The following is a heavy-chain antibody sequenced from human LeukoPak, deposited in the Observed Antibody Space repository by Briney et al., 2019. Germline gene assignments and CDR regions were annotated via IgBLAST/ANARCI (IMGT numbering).Heavy chain of an antibody. CDR2: MNPDSGNT. V-gene: IGHV1-8*03. Sequence: ASVKVSCKASGGTFSSYAISWARQAPGQGLEWMGWMNPDSGNTGYAQKFQGRVTITRNTSISTAYMELSSLRSEDTAVYYCASVAAAGTSFDYWGQGTLVTVSS. J-gene: IGHJ4*02. D-gene: IGHD6-13*01. CDR1: GGTFSSYA. CDR3: ASVAAAGTSFDY.